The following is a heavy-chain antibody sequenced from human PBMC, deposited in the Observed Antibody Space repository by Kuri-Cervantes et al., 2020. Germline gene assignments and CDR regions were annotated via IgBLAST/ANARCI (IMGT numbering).Heavy chain of an antibody. Sequence: ASVKVSCKASGYTFTSYGISWVRQAPGQGLEWLGWINPNSGGTNYAQKFQGRVTMTRDTSISTAYMELSRLRSDDTAVYYCARGTMVRGVITIRDWFDPWGQGTLVTVSS. J-gene: IGHJ5*02. CDR3: ARGTMVRGVITIRDWFDP. D-gene: IGHD3-10*01. CDR2: INPNSGGT. V-gene: IGHV1-2*02. CDR1: GYTFTSYG.